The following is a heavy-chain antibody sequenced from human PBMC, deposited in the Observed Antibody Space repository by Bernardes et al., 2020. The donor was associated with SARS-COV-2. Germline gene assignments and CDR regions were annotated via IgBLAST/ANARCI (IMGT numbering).Heavy chain of an antibody. V-gene: IGHV3-23*01. CDR2: ISGPGRT. CDR3: AKELAYGSSWRDYSYYFGMDV. D-gene: IGHD6-13*01. CDR1: GFTFSHYA. Sequence: GSLSLTSAASGFTFSHYAMSWVRPAPGKGLEWVTDISGPGRTYYADSVRGRFNISRDNSKNTLYLEMNSLRVEDTAVYYCAKELAYGSSWRDYSYYFGMDVWGQGTTVTVSS. J-gene: IGHJ6*02.